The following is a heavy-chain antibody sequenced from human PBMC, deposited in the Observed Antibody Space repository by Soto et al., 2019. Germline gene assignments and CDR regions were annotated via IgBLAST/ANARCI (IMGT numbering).Heavy chain of an antibody. Sequence: EGSLRLSCAASGFTFSSYAMSWVRQAPGKGLEWVSAISGSGGSTYYADSVKGRFTISRDNSKNTLYLQMNSLRAEDTAVYYCAKDWQKTIRNTPYYFDYWGQGTLVTVSS. J-gene: IGHJ4*02. V-gene: IGHV3-23*01. CDR3: AKDWQKTIRNTPYYFDY. D-gene: IGHD3-3*01. CDR1: GFTFSSYA. CDR2: ISGSGGST.